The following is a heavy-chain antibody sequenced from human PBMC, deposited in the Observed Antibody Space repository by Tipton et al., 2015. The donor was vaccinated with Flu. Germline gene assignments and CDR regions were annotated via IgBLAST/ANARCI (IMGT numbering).Heavy chain of an antibody. CDR3: ARVSPRRVTAIVVVMLPEGYFDY. Sequence: TLSLTCAVSGYSISSGYYWGWIRQPPGKGLEWIGSIYHSGSTYYNPSLKSRVTISVDASKNQFSLHLSSVTAADTAVYYCARVSPRRVTAIVVVMLPEGYFDYWGQGTLVIVSS. CDR2: IYHSGST. CDR1: GYSISSGYY. D-gene: IGHD3-22*01. V-gene: IGHV4-38-2*01. J-gene: IGHJ4*02.